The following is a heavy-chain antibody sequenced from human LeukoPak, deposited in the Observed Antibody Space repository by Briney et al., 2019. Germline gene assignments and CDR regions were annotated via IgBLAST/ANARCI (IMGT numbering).Heavy chain of an antibody. V-gene: IGHV1-2*02. CDR1: GYSFTGDY. CDR3: AGSSSSGNWFDP. J-gene: IGHJ5*02. D-gene: IGHD6-6*01. CDR2: INPNSGGT. Sequence: ASVKDSCKASGYSFTGDYVYWVRQAPGQGLEWMGWINPNSGGTNYAQKFQGRVTMTRDTSISTAYMELSSLRSDDTAVYYCAGSSSSGNWFDPWGQGTLVTVSS.